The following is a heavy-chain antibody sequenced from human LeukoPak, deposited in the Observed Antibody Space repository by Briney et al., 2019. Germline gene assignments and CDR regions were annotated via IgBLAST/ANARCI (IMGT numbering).Heavy chain of an antibody. J-gene: IGHJ5*02. D-gene: IGHD5-18*01. Sequence: SETLSLTCTVSGYSISSGYYWGWIRQPPGKGLEWIGSIYHSGSTYYNPSLKSRVTISVDTSKNQFSLKLSSVTAADTAVYYCARDRGYSYGSNWFDPWGQGTLVTVSS. CDR1: GYSISSGYY. CDR2: IYHSGST. V-gene: IGHV4-38-2*02. CDR3: ARDRGYSYGSNWFDP.